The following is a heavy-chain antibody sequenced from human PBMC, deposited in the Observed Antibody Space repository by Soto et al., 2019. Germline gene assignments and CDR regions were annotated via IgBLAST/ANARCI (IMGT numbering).Heavy chain of an antibody. V-gene: IGHV1-3*01. CDR1: GYTFTSYA. J-gene: IGHJ4*02. D-gene: IGHD3-9*01. CDR3: AREYYDILTGYFSFDY. CDR2: INAGNGNT. Sequence: ASVKVSCKASGYTFTSYAMHWVRQAPGQRLEWMGWINAGNGNTKYSQEFQGRVTITRDTSASTAYMELSSLRSEDTAVYYCAREYYDILTGYFSFDYWGQGTRVTVSS.